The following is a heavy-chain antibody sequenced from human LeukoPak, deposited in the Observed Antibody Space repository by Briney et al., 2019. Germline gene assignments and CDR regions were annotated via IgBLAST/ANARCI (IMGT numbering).Heavy chain of an antibody. CDR1: GFTFSSYW. Sequence: GGSLRLSCAASGFTFSSYWMSWVRQAPGKGLEWVANIKQDGSEKYYVDSVKGRFTISRDNAKNSLYLQMNSPRAEDTAVYYCASCGGGSGSWPLFHYYGMDVWGQGTTVTVSS. V-gene: IGHV3-7*01. J-gene: IGHJ6*02. CDR2: IKQDGSEK. CDR3: ASCGGGSGSWPLFHYYGMDV. D-gene: IGHD3-10*01.